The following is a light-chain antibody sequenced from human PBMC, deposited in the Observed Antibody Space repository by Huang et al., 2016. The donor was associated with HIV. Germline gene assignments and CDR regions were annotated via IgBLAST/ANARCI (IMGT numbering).Light chain of an antibody. Sequence: EIVLTQSRGTLSLSPGERATLSCRASQSISADYLAWYQQKPGQAPRLLIYAASSTATGIPDRFSGSGSGTDFTLTIYRLEPEDFAVYFCQQYAGSPWTFGQGTKVEIK. CDR3: QQYAGSPWT. J-gene: IGKJ1*01. V-gene: IGKV3-20*01. CDR1: QSISADY. CDR2: AAS.